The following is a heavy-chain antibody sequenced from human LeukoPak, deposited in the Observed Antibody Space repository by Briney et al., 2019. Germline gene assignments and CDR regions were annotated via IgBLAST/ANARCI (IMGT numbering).Heavy chain of an antibody. Sequence: ASVKVSCKASGYTFTSYGISWVRQAPGQGLEWMGWISAYNGNTNYAQKLQGRVTMTTDTSTSTAYMELRSLRSDDTAVYYCASSRGAGSSSSSPFDYWGQGTLVTVSS. V-gene: IGHV1-18*01. D-gene: IGHD6-6*01. J-gene: IGHJ4*02. CDR1: GYTFTSYG. CDR2: ISAYNGNT. CDR3: ASSRGAGSSSSSPFDY.